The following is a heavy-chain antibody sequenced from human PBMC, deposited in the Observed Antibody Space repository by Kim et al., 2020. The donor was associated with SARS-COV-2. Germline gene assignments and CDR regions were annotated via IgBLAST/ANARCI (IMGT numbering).Heavy chain of an antibody. CDR1: GFTFSSYS. CDR3: ASPGGITMVRGLDY. CDR2: ISSSSSYM. V-gene: IGHV3-21*01. Sequence: GGSLRLSCAVSGFTFSSYSMNWVRQAPGKGLEWVSSISSSSSYMYYADSLKGRFTISRDNAKNSLYLQMNSLRAEDTAVYYCASPGGITMVRGLDYWGQGTLGTVSS. J-gene: IGHJ4*02. D-gene: IGHD3-10*01.